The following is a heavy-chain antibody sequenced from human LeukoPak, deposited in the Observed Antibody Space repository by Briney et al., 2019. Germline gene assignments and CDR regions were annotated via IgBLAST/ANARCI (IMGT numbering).Heavy chain of an antibody. CDR3: ARVDVGDGYNLPFDY. Sequence: KPSETLSLTCSVSGGSISSYYWSWIRQPPGKGLEWIGYIYYSGSTSYNPSLKSRLTISVDTSKNQFSLKLSSVTAADTAVYYCARVDVGDGYNLPFDYWGQGTLVTVSS. CDR2: IYYSGST. CDR1: GGSISSYY. D-gene: IGHD5-24*01. J-gene: IGHJ4*02. V-gene: IGHV4-59*08.